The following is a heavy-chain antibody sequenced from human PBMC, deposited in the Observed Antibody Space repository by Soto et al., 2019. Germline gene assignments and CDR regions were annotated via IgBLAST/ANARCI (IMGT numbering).Heavy chain of an antibody. Sequence: GGSLRLSCAASGFTFSSYSMNWVRQAPGKGLEWVSYISSSSSTIYYADSVKGRFTISRDNAKNSLYLQMNSLRDEDTAVYYCASNYYDSSGLGAFDIWGQGXMVTVSS. CDR1: GFTFSSYS. D-gene: IGHD3-22*01. V-gene: IGHV3-48*02. J-gene: IGHJ3*02. CDR2: ISSSSSTI. CDR3: ASNYYDSSGLGAFDI.